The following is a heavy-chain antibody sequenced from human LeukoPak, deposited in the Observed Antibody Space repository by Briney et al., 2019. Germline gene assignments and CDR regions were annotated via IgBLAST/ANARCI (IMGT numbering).Heavy chain of an antibody. CDR3: ARDIGILTGYSGYYYYMDV. CDR2: ISSSSSYI. CDR1: GFTFSTYW. D-gene: IGHD3-9*01. V-gene: IGHV3-21*01. J-gene: IGHJ6*03. Sequence: GGSLRLSCAASGFTFSTYWMHWVRQAPGKGLEWVSSISSSSSYIYYADSVKGRFTISRDNAKNSLYLQMNSLRAEDTAVYYCARDIGILTGYSGYYYYMDVWGKGTTVTVSS.